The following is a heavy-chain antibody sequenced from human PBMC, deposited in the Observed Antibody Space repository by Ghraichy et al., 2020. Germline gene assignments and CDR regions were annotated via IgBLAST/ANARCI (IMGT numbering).Heavy chain of an antibody. D-gene: IGHD1/OR15-1a*01. V-gene: IGHV1-69*13. CDR1: GGTFSSYA. J-gene: IGHJ3*02. Sequence: SVKVSCKASGGTFSSYAISWVRQAPGQGLEWMGGIIPIFGTANYAQKFQGRVTITADESTSTAYMELSSLRSEDTAVYYCARVVFGGTSQGDAFDIWGQGTMVTVSS. CDR2: IIPIFGTA. CDR3: ARVVFGGTSQGDAFDI.